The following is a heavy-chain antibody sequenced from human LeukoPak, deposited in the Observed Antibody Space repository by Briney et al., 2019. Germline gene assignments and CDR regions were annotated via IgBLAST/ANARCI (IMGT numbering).Heavy chain of an antibody. Sequence: PGRSLRLSCAASGFTFSTYGMHWVRQAPGKGPEWVALISYDGSTKYYADSVKGRFAISRDNSRNTLYLQMNGLRTEDTAVYYCAKGPDTYTEGLFYGMDVWGQGTTVTVSS. CDR3: AKGPDTYTEGLFYGMDV. V-gene: IGHV3-30*18. D-gene: IGHD1-14*01. J-gene: IGHJ6*02. CDR2: ISYDGSTK. CDR1: GFTFSTYG.